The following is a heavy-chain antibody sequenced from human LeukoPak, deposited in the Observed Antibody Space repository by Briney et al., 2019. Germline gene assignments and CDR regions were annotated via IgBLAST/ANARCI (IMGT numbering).Heavy chain of an antibody. J-gene: IGHJ4*02. Sequence: SETLSLTCAVYGGSFSGHYWTWIRQPPGKGLEWIGEINHSGSTTYNPSLNSRVTISVDTSKNQFSLRLSSVTAADTAVYYCARPRYGSGSLDSWGQGTLVTVSS. CDR1: GGSFSGHY. CDR2: INHSGST. V-gene: IGHV4-34*01. D-gene: IGHD3-10*01. CDR3: ARPRYGSGSLDS.